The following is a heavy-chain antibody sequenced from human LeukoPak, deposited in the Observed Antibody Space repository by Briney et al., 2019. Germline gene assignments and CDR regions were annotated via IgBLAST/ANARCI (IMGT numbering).Heavy chain of an antibody. Sequence: GSLRLSCAASGFTFSSYGMHWVRQAPGKGLEWVAVISYDGSNEYYADSVRGRFTISRDNSKNTLYLQMNSLRAEDTAVYYCARDSSGWYYFDSWGQGTLVTVSS. J-gene: IGHJ4*02. CDR2: ISYDGSNE. V-gene: IGHV3-30*03. D-gene: IGHD6-19*01. CDR3: ARDSSGWYYFDS. CDR1: GFTFSSYG.